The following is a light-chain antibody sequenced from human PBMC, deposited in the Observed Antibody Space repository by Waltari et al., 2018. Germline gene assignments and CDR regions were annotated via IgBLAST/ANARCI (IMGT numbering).Light chain of an antibody. CDR2: ANN. CDR1: NSNIGRDI. CDR3: ATWDASLDTWV. J-gene: IGLJ3*02. Sequence: QSVVTQPPSASGTPGQRVNLSCSGSNSNIGRDIVNWYQQFPGTAPKLLIYANNQRPSGVPGRFSASRSGTSASLVISGLQSEDEADYYCATWDASLDTWVFGGGTKVTVL. V-gene: IGLV1-44*01.